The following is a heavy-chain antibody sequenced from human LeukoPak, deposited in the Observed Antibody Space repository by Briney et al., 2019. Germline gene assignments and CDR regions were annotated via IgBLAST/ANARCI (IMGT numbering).Heavy chain of an antibody. V-gene: IGHV3-21*06. D-gene: IGHD4-17*01. Sequence: GGSLRLSCVASGFTFRTYNMNWVRQPPGKGLEWVSFISKDGANVYYGDPVRGRFTISRDNAKNSIHLQMSGLRAEDSAVYCVRGDGDLFDFWGQGTLVSVSS. CDR2: ISKDGANV. CDR3: RGDGDLFDF. J-gene: IGHJ4*02. CDR1: GFTFRTYN.